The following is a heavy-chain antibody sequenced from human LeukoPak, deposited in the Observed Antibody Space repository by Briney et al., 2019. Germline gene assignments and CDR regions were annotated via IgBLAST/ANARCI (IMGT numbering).Heavy chain of an antibody. CDR2: MNPNSGNT. V-gene: IGHV1-8*01. CDR3: ARGRWQQLRYYYYYYYMDV. J-gene: IGHJ6*03. D-gene: IGHD6-13*01. Sequence: ASVKVSCKASGYTFTSYDIKWVRQATGQGLEWMGWMNPNSGNTGYAQKFQGRVTMTRNTSISTAYMELSSLRSEDTAVYYCARGRWQQLRYYYYYYYMDVWGKGTTVTVSS. CDR1: GYTFTSYD.